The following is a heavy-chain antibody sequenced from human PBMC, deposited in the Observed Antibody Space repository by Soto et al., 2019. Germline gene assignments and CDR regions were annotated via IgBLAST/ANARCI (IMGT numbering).Heavy chain of an antibody. J-gene: IGHJ6*03. CDR3: ARHPSGSYYMDV. D-gene: IGHD1-26*01. CDR1: GGSISSSSYY. V-gene: IGHV4-39*01. Sequence: PSETLSLTCTVSGGSISSSSYYWGCIRQPPGKGLEWIGSIYYSGSTYYNPSLKSRVTISVDTSKNQFSLKLSSVTAADTAVYYCARHPSGSYYMDVWGQGTTVTVSS. CDR2: IYYSGST.